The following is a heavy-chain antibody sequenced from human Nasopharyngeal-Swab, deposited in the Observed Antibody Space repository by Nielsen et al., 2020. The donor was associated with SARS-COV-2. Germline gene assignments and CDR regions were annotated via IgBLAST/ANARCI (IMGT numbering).Heavy chain of an antibody. Sequence: SETLSLTCTVSGGSISSGGYYWSWIRQHPGKGLEWIGYIYYSGSTYYNPSLKSRVTISVDTSKNQFSLKLSSVTAADTAVYYCARVVVVPAAMSYYYYYMDVWGKGTTVTVSS. CDR1: GGSISSGGYY. V-gene: IGHV4-31*03. J-gene: IGHJ6*03. CDR3: ARVVVVPAAMSYYYYYMDV. D-gene: IGHD2-2*01. CDR2: IYYSGST.